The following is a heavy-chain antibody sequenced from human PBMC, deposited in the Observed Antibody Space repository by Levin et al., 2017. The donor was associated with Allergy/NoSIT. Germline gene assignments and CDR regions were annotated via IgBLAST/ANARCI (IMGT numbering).Heavy chain of an antibody. CDR3: ARTSVATINPKRVVVEYYYYYYMDV. V-gene: IGHV3-30*03. D-gene: IGHD5-12*01. Sequence: GESLKISCAASGFTFSSYGMHWVRQAPGKGLEWVAVISYDGSNKYYADSVKGRFTISRDNSKNTLYLQMNSLRAEDTAVYYCARTSVATINPKRVVVEYYYYYYMDVWGKGTTVTVSS. CDR2: ISYDGSNK. J-gene: IGHJ6*03. CDR1: GFTFSSYG.